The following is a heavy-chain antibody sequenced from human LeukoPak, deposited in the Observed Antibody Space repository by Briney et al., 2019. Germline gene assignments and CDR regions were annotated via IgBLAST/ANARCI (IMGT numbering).Heavy chain of an antibody. D-gene: IGHD3-3*01. J-gene: IGHJ4*02. CDR2: ISSSSSTI. CDR1: GFTFSSYS. V-gene: IGHV3-48*01. Sequence: GGSLRLSCAASGFTFSSYSMNWVRQAPGKGLEWVSYISSSSSTIYYADSVKGRFTISRDNAKNSLYLQMNSLRAEDTAVYYCARGYYDFWSGNYFDYWGQGTLVTVSS. CDR3: ARGYYDFWSGNYFDY.